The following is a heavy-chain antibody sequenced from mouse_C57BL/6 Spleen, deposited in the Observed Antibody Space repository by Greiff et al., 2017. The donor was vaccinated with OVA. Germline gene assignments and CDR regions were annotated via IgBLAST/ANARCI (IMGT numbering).Heavy chain of an antibody. V-gene: IGHV1-15*01. Sequence: VKLVESGAELVRPGASVTLSCKASGYTFTDYEMHWVKQTPVHGLEWIGAIDPETGGTAYNQKFKGKAILTADKSSSTAYMELRSLTSEDSAVYYCTRGDDYDGYFDVWGTGTTVTVSS. CDR2: IDPETGGT. CDR3: TRGDDYDGYFDV. J-gene: IGHJ1*03. CDR1: GYTFTDYE. D-gene: IGHD2-4*01.